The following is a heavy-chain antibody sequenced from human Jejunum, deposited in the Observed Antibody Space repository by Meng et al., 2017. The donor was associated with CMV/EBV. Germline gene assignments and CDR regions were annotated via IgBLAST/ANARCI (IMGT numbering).Heavy chain of an antibody. CDR2: IKEDVSER. CDR1: GLTFSNYW. Sequence: SGLTFSNYWMNWVRQAPGKGLEWVANIKEDVSERNYVDSVKGRFTISRDNAKNSMYLQMDSLRVEDTAVYYCARQKCGGDCDMDVWGQGTTVTVSS. V-gene: IGHV3-7*01. CDR3: ARQKCGGDCDMDV. J-gene: IGHJ6*02. D-gene: IGHD2-21*01.